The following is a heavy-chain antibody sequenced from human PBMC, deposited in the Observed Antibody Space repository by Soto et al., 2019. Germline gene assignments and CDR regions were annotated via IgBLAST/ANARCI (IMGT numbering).Heavy chain of an antibody. CDR3: AKDARRPGFGLLIHAFDI. J-gene: IGHJ3*02. Sequence: GGSLRLSCAVSGFTFNDYAMSWVRQAPGKGLEWVSTISGSLGSAYYAASVEGRFTISGDNSNNTLYLQMNSLRVEDTATYYCAKDARRPGFGLLIHAFDIWGHGTMGTGS. CDR2: ISGSLGSA. D-gene: IGHD3-3*01. V-gene: IGHV3-23*01. CDR1: GFTFNDYA.